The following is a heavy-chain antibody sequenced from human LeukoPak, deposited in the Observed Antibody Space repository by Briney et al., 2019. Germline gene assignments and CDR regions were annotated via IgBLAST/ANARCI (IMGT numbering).Heavy chain of an antibody. J-gene: IGHJ4*02. D-gene: IGHD3-22*01. Sequence: PSETLSLTCTVSGGSISSYYWSWVRQAPGKGLEWVANIKQDGSEKYYVDSVKGRFTISRDNAKNSLYLQMNSLRAEDTAVYYCAIARTVVVVDYWGQGTLVTVSS. CDR3: AIARTVVVVDY. CDR2: IKQDGSEK. V-gene: IGHV3-7*01. CDR1: GGSISSYY.